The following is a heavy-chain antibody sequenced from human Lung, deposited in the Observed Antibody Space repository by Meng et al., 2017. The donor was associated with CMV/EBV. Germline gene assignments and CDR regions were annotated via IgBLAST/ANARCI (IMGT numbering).Heavy chain of an antibody. D-gene: IGHD6-13*01. Sequence: SVKVSXKASGYTLTNYYIHWVRQAPGQGLEWMGIINPSDNTTIYAQKFQGRVTMTRDTSTSTVYMELSSLRSDDTALYYCARDLGYSSSWYFQYYFDCWGQGTXVTVSS. J-gene: IGHJ4*02. CDR2: INPSDNTT. CDR3: ARDLGYSSSWYFQYYFDC. CDR1: GYTLTNYY. V-gene: IGHV1-46*01.